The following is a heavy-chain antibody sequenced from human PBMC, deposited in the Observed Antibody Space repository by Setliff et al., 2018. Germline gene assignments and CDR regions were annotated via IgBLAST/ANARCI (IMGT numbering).Heavy chain of an antibody. Sequence: GESLKISCAASGFTVSSNYMNWVRQAPGKGLEWVSIIYSGGTTYYADSVKGRFTISRDNSENMLYLQMNSLRADDTAVYYCARMGDYDPYYFDFWGQGTLVTVSS. CDR1: GFTVSSNY. D-gene: IGHD4-17*01. CDR2: IYSGGTT. J-gene: IGHJ4*02. V-gene: IGHV3-66*02. CDR3: ARMGDYDPYYFDF.